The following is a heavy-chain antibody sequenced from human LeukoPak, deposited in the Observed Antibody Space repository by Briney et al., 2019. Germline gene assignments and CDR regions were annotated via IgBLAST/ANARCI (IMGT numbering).Heavy chain of an antibody. CDR1: GGSISSYY. CDR3: ARTLLHDYGDYYFDY. CDR2: IYYSGST. Sequence: SETLSPTCTVSGGSISSYYWSWIRQPPGKGLEWIGYIYYSGSTNYNPSLKSRVTISVDTSKNRFSLKLSSVTAADTAVYYCARTLLHDYGDYYFDYWGQGTLVTVSS. V-gene: IGHV4-59*01. J-gene: IGHJ4*02. D-gene: IGHD4-17*01.